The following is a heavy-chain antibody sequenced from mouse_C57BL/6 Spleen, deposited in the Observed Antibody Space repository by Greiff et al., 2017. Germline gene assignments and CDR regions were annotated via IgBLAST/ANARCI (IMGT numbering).Heavy chain of an antibody. CDR3: ARGGTTVAGGAMDY. V-gene: IGHV1-72*01. D-gene: IGHD1-1*01. J-gene: IGHJ4*01. CDR1: GYTFTSYW. CDR2: IDPNSGGT. Sequence: QVHVKQSGAELVKPGASVKLSCKASGYTFTSYWMHWVKQRPGRGLEWIGRIDPNSGGTKYNEKFKSKATLTVDKPSSTAYMQLSSLTSEDSAVYYCARGGTTVAGGAMDYWGQGTSVTVSS.